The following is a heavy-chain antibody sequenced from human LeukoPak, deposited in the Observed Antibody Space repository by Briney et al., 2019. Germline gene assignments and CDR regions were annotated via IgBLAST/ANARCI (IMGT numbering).Heavy chain of an antibody. CDR1: GGTFSTYA. V-gene: IGHV1-69*05. CDR2: IIPIFGTA. D-gene: IGHD3-22*01. Sequence: SVKVSCKASGGTFSTYAITWVRQAPGQGLEWMGGIIPIFGTANYAQKFQDRVTITTDASTSTVYMELTSLRSEDAAVYYCASLRARSYDSSGLKGMDVWGQGTTVTVSS. CDR3: ASLRARSYDSSGLKGMDV. J-gene: IGHJ6*02.